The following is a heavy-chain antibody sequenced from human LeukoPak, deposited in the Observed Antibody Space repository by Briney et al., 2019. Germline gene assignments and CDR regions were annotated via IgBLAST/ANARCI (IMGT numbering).Heavy chain of an antibody. CDR3: ARVRSAAAGPLDY. D-gene: IGHD6-13*01. CDR1: GFSFDSYW. Sequence: GVSLRLSCVASGFSFDSYWMNWVRQAPGRGLEWVANINHDATEKYYVDSVKGRFTISRDNAKKSPYLQMNRLRADDTAVYHCARVRSAAAGPLDYWGQGTLVTVSS. J-gene: IGHJ4*02. V-gene: IGHV3-7*01. CDR2: INHDATEK.